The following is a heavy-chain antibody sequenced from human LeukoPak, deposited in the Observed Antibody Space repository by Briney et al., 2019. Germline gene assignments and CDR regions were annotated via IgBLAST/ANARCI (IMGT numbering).Heavy chain of an antibody. CDR1: GGSISSGGYS. CDR3: ARAAVVPAAIGWFDP. Sequence: PSQTLSLTCAVSGGSISSGGYSWSWIRQPPGKGLEWIGYIYHSGSTYYNPSLKSRVTISVDRSKNHFSLKLSSVTAADTAVYYCARAAVVPAAIGWFDPWGQGTLVTVSS. J-gene: IGHJ5*02. V-gene: IGHV4-30-2*01. D-gene: IGHD2-2*01. CDR2: IYHSGST.